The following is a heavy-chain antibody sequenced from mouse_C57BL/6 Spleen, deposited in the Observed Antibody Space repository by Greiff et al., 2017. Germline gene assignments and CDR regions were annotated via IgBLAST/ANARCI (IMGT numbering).Heavy chain of an antibody. V-gene: IGHV1-50*01. Sequence: QVQLQQPGPELVKPGASVKLSCKASGYTFTSYWMQWVKQRPGPGLEWIGEIDPSDSYTNYNQKFKGKATLTVDTSSSTAYMQLSSLTSEDSAVYYCARLLDNYFDYWGQGTTLTVSS. J-gene: IGHJ2*01. CDR3: ARLLDNYFDY. CDR1: GYTFTSYW. D-gene: IGHD2-1*01. CDR2: IDPSDSYT.